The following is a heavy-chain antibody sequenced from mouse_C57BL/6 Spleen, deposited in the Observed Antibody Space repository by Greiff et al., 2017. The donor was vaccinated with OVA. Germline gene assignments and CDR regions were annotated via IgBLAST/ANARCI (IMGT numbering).Heavy chain of an antibody. Sequence: VQLQQSGAELVRPGTSVKVSCKASGYAFTNYLIEWVKQRPGQGLEWIGVINPGSGGTNYNEKFKGKATLTADKSSSTAYMQLSSLTSEDAAVYFCASGGGYFDVWGTGTTVTVSS. V-gene: IGHV1-54*01. CDR3: ASGGGYFDV. CDR1: GYAFTNYL. J-gene: IGHJ1*03. CDR2: INPGSGGT.